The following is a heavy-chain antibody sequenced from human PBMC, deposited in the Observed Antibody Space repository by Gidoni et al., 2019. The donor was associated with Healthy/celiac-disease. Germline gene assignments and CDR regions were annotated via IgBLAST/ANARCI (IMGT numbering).Heavy chain of an antibody. CDR1: GFTFSSYC. Sequence: QVQLVESGGGVVQPGRSLRLSCAASGFTFSSYCMHWVRQAPGKGLEWVAVIWYDGSNKYYADSVKGRFTIARDNSKNTLYLQMNSLRAEDTAVYYCARDHDYGDYGRYNWFDPWGQGTLVTVSS. D-gene: IGHD4-17*01. CDR2: IWYDGSNK. J-gene: IGHJ5*02. CDR3: ARDHDYGDYGRYNWFDP. V-gene: IGHV3-33*01.